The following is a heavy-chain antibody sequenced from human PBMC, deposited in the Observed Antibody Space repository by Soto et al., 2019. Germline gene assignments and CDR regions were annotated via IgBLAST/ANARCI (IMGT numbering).Heavy chain of an antibody. D-gene: IGHD6-19*01. CDR3: APTPRAVDPGGGY. J-gene: IGHJ4*02. V-gene: IGHV3-23*01. Sequence: EVQLLESGGGLVQPGGSLRLSCAASGFTFSSYAMSWVRQAPGKGLEWVSAISGSGGSTYYADSVKGRFTISRDNSKNTLYLQMNSLRAEDTDVYYCAPTPRAVDPGGGYWGQGTLVTVSS. CDR1: GFTFSSYA. CDR2: ISGSGGST.